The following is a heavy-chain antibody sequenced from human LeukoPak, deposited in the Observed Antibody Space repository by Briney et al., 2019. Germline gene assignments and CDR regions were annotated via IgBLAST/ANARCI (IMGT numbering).Heavy chain of an antibody. Sequence: PSETLSLTCAVYGGSFSGYYWSWIRQPPGKGLEWIENIYYSGSTYHNPSLRSRVTISIDTSKNQFSLKVKSVTAADTAVYYCASASGLNDAFDIWGQGTMVIVSS. CDR3: ASASGLNDAFDI. CDR1: GGSFSGYY. J-gene: IGHJ3*02. CDR2: IYYSGST. D-gene: IGHD6-19*01. V-gene: IGHV4-34*01.